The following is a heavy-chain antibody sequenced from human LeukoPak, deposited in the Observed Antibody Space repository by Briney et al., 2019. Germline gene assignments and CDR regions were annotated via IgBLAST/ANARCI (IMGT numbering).Heavy chain of an antibody. D-gene: IGHD5-18*01. J-gene: IGHJ4*02. V-gene: IGHV4-39*07. Sequence: WETLSLTRTVSGCSISSSSYYWGWIRQPPGKGLEWIGSIYYSGSTNYNPSLKVRVTISVYTSKNQFSLKLSSVTAADTAVYYCARVGYSYGQFDYWGQGTLVTVSS. CDR3: ARVGYSYGQFDY. CDR1: GCSISSSSYY. CDR2: IYYSGST.